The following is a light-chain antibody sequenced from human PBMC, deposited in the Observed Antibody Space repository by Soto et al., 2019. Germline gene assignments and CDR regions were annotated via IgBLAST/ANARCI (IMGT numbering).Light chain of an antibody. CDR1: SSNIGAVYD. V-gene: IGLV1-40*01. Sequence: QSVLTQPPSVSGAPGQRVTISCTGSSSNIGAVYDVHWYQQLPGTAPKLLIYGNTNRPSGVPDRFSGSKSGTSASLAITGLQAEDEADYYCQSYDRSLRAVVFGGGTKLTVL. J-gene: IGLJ3*02. CDR2: GNT. CDR3: QSYDRSLRAVV.